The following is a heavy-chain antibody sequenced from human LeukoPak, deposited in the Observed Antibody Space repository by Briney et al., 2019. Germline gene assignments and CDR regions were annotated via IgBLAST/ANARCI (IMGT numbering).Heavy chain of an antibody. V-gene: IGHV4-39*07. J-gene: IGHJ5*02. D-gene: IGHD4/OR15-4a*01. CDR3: ARRDYAAWFDP. Sequence: SETLSLTCSVSGDSITSGEYYWAWLRQPPGKGLEWLGSVYYSGSIKYNPSLKGRVSISRDMPKNQFSLNLNSVNATATAVYYCARRDYAAWFDPWGQGTLVTVSS. CDR2: VYYSGSI. CDR1: GDSITSGEYY.